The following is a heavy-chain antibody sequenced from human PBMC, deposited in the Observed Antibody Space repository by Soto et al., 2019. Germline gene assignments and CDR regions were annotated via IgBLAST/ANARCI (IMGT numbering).Heavy chain of an antibody. D-gene: IGHD3-10*01. J-gene: IGHJ6*01. V-gene: IGHV3-73*02. CDR2: IRGKTNDYAT. CDR1: GFTFSASA. Sequence: EVQLVESGGGLVQPGKSLKLSCAASGFTFSASAMHWVRQASGQGLEWVGRIRGKTNDYATAYAASVKGRFVISRDDSKNTAYLLMTSLKTEDTAVYYCSRQKDGGDSYYYDAMDVW. CDR3: SRQKDGGDSYYYDAMDV.